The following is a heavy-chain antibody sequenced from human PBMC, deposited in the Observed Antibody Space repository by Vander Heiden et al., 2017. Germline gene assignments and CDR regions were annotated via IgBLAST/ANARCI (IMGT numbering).Heavy chain of an antibody. J-gene: IGHJ6*02. CDR1: RGSISSRRYY. D-gene: IGHD6-13*01. CDR2: IYYSGST. V-gene: IGHV4-39*01. Sequence: QLQLQESAPGLVKPSEPLSLTCTVSRGSISSRRYYGGWIRQPRGKGLEWIGSIYYSGSTYYNPSLESRVTISVDTSKNQFSLKLSSVTAADTAVYYCATLEISSSWYGYYYYGMDVWGQGTTVTVSS. CDR3: ATLEISSSWYGYYYYGMDV.